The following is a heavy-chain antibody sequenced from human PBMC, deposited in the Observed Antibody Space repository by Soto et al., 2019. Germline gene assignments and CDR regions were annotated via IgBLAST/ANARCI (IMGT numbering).Heavy chain of an antibody. CDR3: ARVSFRGYYYGSGSYEPYYFDY. J-gene: IGHJ4*02. V-gene: IGHV3-48*03. Sequence: EVQLVESGGGLVQPGGSLRLSCAASGFTFSSYEMNWVRQAPGKGLEWVSYISSSGSTIYYADSVKGRFTISRDNAKNSLYLQMNSLRAEDTAVYYCARVSFRGYYYGSGSYEPYYFDYWGQGTLVTVSS. CDR2: ISSSGSTI. CDR1: GFTFSSYE. D-gene: IGHD3-10*01.